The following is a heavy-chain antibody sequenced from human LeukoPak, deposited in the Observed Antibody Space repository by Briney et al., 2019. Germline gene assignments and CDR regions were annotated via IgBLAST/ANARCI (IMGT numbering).Heavy chain of an antibody. CDR2: MNPNSGNT. J-gene: IGHJ5*02. Sequence: ASVKVSCKASGYTFTSYDINWVRQATGQGLEWMGWMNPNSGNTGYAQKFQGRVTITRNTSISTAYMELSSLRSEDTAVYYCARAYKYCSSTSCYNWFDPWGQGTLVTVSS. CDR3: ARAYKYCSSTSCYNWFDP. D-gene: IGHD2-2*01. CDR1: GYTFTSYD. V-gene: IGHV1-8*03.